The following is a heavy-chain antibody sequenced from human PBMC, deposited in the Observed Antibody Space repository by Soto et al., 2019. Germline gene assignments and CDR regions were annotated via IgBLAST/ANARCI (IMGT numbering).Heavy chain of an antibody. J-gene: IGHJ6*02. CDR3: AKDLRDCTNGVCYTGYYYYGMDV. D-gene: IGHD2-8*01. V-gene: IGHV3-30*18. CDR2: ISYDGSNK. Sequence: QVQLVESGGGVVQPGRSLRLSCAASGFTFSSYGMHWVRQAPGKGLEWVAVISYDGSNKYYADSVKGRFTISRDNSKNTLYLQMNSLRAEDTAVYYCAKDLRDCTNGVCYTGYYYYGMDVWGQGTTVTVSS. CDR1: GFTFSSYG.